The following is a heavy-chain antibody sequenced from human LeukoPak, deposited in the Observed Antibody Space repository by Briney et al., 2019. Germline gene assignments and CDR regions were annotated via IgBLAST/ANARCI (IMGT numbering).Heavy chain of an antibody. CDR1: GFTFSSYW. CDR2: IKQDGSEK. V-gene: IGHV3-7*01. CDR3: ARAYSSGWYEYYFDY. Sequence: GGSLRLSCAASGFTFSSYWMSWVRQAPGKGLEWVANIKQDGSEKYYVDSVKGRFTISRDNAKNSLYLQVNSLRAEDTAVYYCARAYSSGWYEYYFDYWGQGTLVTVSS. J-gene: IGHJ4*02. D-gene: IGHD6-19*01.